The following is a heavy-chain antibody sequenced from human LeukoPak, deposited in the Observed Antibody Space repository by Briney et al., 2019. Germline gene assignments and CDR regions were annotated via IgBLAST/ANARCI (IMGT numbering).Heavy chain of an antibody. CDR1: GGSISTYY. Sequence: SETLSLTCTVSGGSISTYYWSWVRQPPGKGMEWIGSIHYSGSPYYNPSLKSRVPISVGTSKNQFYLRPSSVTAADTAVYYCARQRYYGSGSVDYGGQGTLVTVSA. V-gene: IGHV4-59*05. CDR2: IHYSGSP. D-gene: IGHD3-10*01. J-gene: IGHJ4*02. CDR3: ARQRYYGSGSVDY.